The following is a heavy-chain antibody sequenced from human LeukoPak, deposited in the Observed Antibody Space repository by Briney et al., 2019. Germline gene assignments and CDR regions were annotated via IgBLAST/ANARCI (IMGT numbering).Heavy chain of an antibody. CDR2: IVVGSGNT. CDR3: AAPGLEYYYYGMDV. D-gene: IGHD3-22*01. CDR1: GFTFTSSA. Sequence: WASVKVSCKASGFTFTSSAVQWVRQARGQRLEWIGWIVVGSGNTNYAQKFQERVTITRDMSTSTAYMELSSLRSEDTAVYYCAAPGLEYYYYGMDVWAKGPRSPSP. J-gene: IGHJ6*02. V-gene: IGHV1-58*01.